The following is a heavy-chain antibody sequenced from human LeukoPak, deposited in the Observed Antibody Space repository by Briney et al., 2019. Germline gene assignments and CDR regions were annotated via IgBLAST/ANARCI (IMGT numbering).Heavy chain of an antibody. CDR1: GYSISSAYY. J-gene: IGHJ4*02. Sequence: PSETLSLTCTVSGYSISSAYYWGWIRQPPGKGLEWIGSIYYSGSTYYNPSLKSRVTISVDTSKNQFSLKLSSVTAADTAVYYCARREPDSSGYYRPFDYWGQGTLVTVSS. CDR3: ARREPDSSGYYRPFDY. CDR2: IYYSGST. D-gene: IGHD3-22*01. V-gene: IGHV4-38-2*02.